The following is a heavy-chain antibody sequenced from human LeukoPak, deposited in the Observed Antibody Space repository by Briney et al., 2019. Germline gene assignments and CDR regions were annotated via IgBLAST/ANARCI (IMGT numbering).Heavy chain of an antibody. CDR1: GFTFSSYG. J-gene: IGHJ3*02. V-gene: IGHV3-30*18. D-gene: IGHD2-8*01. CDR3: AKDRNGDAFDI. CDR2: ISYDGSNK. Sequence: GGSLRLSCAASGFTFSSYGMHWVRQAPGKGLEWVAVISYDGSNKYYADSVKGRFTVSRDNSKNTLYLQMNSLRAEDTAVYYCAKDRNGDAFDIWGQGTMVTVSS.